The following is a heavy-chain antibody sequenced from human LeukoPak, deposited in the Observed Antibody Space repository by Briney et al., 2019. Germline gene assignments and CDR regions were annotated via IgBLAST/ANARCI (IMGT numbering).Heavy chain of an antibody. CDR1: GYTFTGYY. J-gene: IGHJ5*02. V-gene: IGHV1-2*02. CDR3: ARGAAAGSNWFDP. CDR2: INPNSGGT. D-gene: IGHD6-13*01. Sequence: ASVTVSCKASGYTFTGYYMHWVRQAPGQGLEWMGWINPNSGGTNYAQKFQGRVTMTRDTSISTAYMELSRLRSDDTAVYYCARGAAAGSNWFDPWGQGTLVTVSS.